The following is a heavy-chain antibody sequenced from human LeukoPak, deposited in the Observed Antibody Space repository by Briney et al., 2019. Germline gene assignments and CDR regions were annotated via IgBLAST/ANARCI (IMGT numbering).Heavy chain of an antibody. CDR3: ARDFTTYYYDSSGYPLGL. D-gene: IGHD3-22*01. CDR1: GYTFTRYY. Sequence: GASVKVSCKASGYTFTRYYMHWVRQAPGQGLEWMGWINPNSGGTNYAQKFQGRVTMTMDTSISTAYMELSRLRSDDTAVYYCARDFTTYYYDSSGYPLGLWRQGTLVTVSS. V-gene: IGHV1-2*02. J-gene: IGHJ4*02. CDR2: INPNSGGT.